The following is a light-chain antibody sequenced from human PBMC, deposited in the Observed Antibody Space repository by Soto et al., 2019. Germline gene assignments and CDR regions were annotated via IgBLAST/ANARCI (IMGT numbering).Light chain of an antibody. V-gene: IGKV3-15*01. J-gene: IGKJ3*01. CDR3: QQYNIWPPIFT. CDR1: QTVSSN. CDR2: GAS. Sequence: EIVMTQSPATLSVSPGERATLSCRASQTVSSNLAWFQQKPGQAPRLLIYGASTRATGIPARFSGSGSGTEFTLTISSLQSEDFAVYYCQQYNIWPPIFTFGPGTKVDIK.